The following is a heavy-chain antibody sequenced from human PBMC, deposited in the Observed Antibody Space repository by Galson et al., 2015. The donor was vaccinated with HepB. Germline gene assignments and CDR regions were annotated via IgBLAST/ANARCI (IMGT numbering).Heavy chain of an antibody. V-gene: IGHV1-69*01. J-gene: IGHJ6*02. CDR3: AREGRGGYYYYYYGMDV. Sequence: SCKASGGTFSSYAISWVRQAPGQGLEWMGGIIPIFGTANYAQKFQGRVTITADESTSTAYMELSSLRSEDTAVYYCAREGRGGYYYYYYGMDVWGQGTTVTVSS. D-gene: IGHD3-16*01. CDR1: GGTFSSYA. CDR2: IIPIFGTA.